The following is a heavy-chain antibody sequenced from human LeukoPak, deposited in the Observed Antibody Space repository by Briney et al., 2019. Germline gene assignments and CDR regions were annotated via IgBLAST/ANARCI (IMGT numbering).Heavy chain of an antibody. CDR2: VYFSGST. J-gene: IGHJ4*02. V-gene: IGHV4-59*11. Sequence: SETLSRNCTVSGGSISSHYWSWIRQPPGKGLEWIGYVYFSGSTNYNPSLKSRVTMSVDTSKNQFSLKLSSVTAADTAVYYCERRGCSGGSCYSDWGQGTLVTVSS. CDR1: GGSISSHY. D-gene: IGHD2-15*01. CDR3: ERRGCSGGSCYSD.